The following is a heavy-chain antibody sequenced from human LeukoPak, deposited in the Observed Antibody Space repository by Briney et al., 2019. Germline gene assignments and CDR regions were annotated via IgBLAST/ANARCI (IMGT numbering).Heavy chain of an antibody. J-gene: IGHJ4*02. D-gene: IGHD3-22*01. Sequence: SETLSLTCTVSGYSISSGYYWGWIRQPPGKGMGWIGILYYRGSSSYNPSLKSRVTILVDTSKNQFSLKLSSVTAADTAVYYCARETRNYYDSSGYYCFDYWGQGTLVTVSS. V-gene: IGHV4-38-2*02. CDR3: ARETRNYYDSSGYYCFDY. CDR1: GYSISSGYY. CDR2: LYYRGSS.